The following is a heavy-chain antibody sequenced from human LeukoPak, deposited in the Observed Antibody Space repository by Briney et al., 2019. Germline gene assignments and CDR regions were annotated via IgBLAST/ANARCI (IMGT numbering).Heavy chain of an antibody. D-gene: IGHD5-18*01. CDR1: GFTFSSYA. J-gene: IGHJ4*02. CDR3: ARENTAMVLGIDY. CDR2: ISYDGSNK. Sequence: GRSLRLSCAASGFTFSSYAMHWVRQAPGKGLEWVAVISYDGSNKYYADSVKGRFTISRDNSKNTLYLQMNSLRAEDTAVYYCARENTAMVLGIDYWGQGTLVTVSS. V-gene: IGHV3-30*04.